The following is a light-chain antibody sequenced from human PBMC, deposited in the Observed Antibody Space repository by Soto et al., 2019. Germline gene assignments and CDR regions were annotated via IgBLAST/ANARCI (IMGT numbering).Light chain of an antibody. Sequence: DIVMTQSPDTLAVSLGERATINCKSSQSVLYSSNNKNYLAWYQQKPGQPPKLLIYWASTRESGVPDRFSGSGIGTDFALTISSLQAVDVAVYYCQQYYGTPHTFGQGTKLEIK. CDR1: QSVLYSSNNKNY. V-gene: IGKV4-1*01. CDR3: QQYYGTPHT. CDR2: WAS. J-gene: IGKJ2*01.